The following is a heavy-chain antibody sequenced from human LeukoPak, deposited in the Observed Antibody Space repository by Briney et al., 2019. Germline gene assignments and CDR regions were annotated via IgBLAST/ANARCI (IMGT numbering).Heavy chain of an antibody. V-gene: IGHV1-2*02. CDR2: INPNSGGT. CDR1: GYTFTGYY. Sequence: ASVKVSCKASGYTFTGYYMHWVRQAPGQGLEWMGWINPNSGGTNYAQKLQGRVTMTRDTSISTAYMELSRLRSDDTAVYYCASRYGSGSYSFDYWGQGTLVTVSS. J-gene: IGHJ4*02. CDR3: ASRYGSGSYSFDY. D-gene: IGHD3-10*01.